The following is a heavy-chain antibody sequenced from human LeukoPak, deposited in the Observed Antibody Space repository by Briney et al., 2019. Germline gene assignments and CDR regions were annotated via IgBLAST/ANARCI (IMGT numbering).Heavy chain of an antibody. CDR3: ARDVNPPALSATTY. V-gene: IGHV3-53*01. J-gene: IGHJ4*02. CDR2: IYSGGST. CDR1: GFTVSSNY. D-gene: IGHD1-26*01. Sequence: PGGSLRLSCAASGFTVSSNYMSLVRQAPGKGLEWVSVIYSGGSTYYADSVKGRFTISRDNSKNTLYLQMNSLRAEDTAVYYCARDVNPPALSATTYWGQGTLVTVSS.